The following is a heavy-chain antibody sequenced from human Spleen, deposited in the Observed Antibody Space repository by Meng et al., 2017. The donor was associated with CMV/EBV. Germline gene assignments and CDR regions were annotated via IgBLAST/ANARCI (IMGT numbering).Heavy chain of an antibody. D-gene: IGHD6-6*01. CDR3: ARADSSSSGLNFDY. Sequence: SGGSVSSGSCYWSWIRQPPGKGLEWIGYIYYSGSTNYNPSLKSRVTISVDTSKNQFSLKLSSVTAADTAVYYCARADSSSSGLNFDYWGQGTLVTVSS. J-gene: IGHJ4*02. CDR2: IYYSGST. CDR1: GGSVSSGSCY. V-gene: IGHV4-61*01.